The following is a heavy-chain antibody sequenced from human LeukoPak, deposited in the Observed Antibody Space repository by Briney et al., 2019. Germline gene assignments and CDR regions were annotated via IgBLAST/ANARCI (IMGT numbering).Heavy chain of an antibody. CDR3: ATGNYYDGRGYSFGH. J-gene: IGHJ1*01. D-gene: IGHD3-22*01. V-gene: IGHV3-74*01. CDR1: RFTFSRYW. CDR2: INGDGSAT. Sequence: GGSLRLSCAASRFTFSRYWMHWVRQAPGKGLVWVSRINGDGSATSYADSVKGGFTISRDNAKNTLYLQMNSLRAEDTAVYYCATGNYYDGRGYSFGHWGQGTLVTVSS.